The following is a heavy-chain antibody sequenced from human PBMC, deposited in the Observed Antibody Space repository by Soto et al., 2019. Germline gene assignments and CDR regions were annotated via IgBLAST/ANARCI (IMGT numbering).Heavy chain of an antibody. CDR1: GFTFSNYW. Sequence: VQLVESGGGLVQPGGSLRLSCAASGFTFSNYWMYWVRQAPGKGLVWVSRVNNDGTDTTHADSVKGRFTISSDNAENTLYLQMNSLRAEDTAVYYCARGGLQHALDVWGQGSTVTVSS. V-gene: IGHV3-74*03. CDR2: VNNDGTDT. D-gene: IGHD6-13*01. J-gene: IGHJ6*02. CDR3: ARGGLQHALDV.